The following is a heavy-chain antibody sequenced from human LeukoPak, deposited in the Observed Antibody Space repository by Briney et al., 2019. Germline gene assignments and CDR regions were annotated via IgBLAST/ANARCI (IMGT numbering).Heavy chain of an antibody. V-gene: IGHV3-21*01. CDR3: ARMVRGVTIGWFDP. D-gene: IGHD3-10*01. CDR2: ISSSSSCI. Sequence: GGSLRLSCAASGFTFSSYSMNWVRQAPGKGLEWVSSISSSSSCIYYADSVKGRLTISRDNAKNSLYLQMNSLRAEDTAVYYCARMVRGVTIGWFDPWGQGTLVTVSS. CDR1: GFTFSSYS. J-gene: IGHJ5*02.